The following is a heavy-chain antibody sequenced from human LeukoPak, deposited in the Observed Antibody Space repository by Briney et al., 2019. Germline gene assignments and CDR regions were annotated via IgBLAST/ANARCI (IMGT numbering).Heavy chain of an antibody. V-gene: IGHV4-34*01. CDR3: ARVHYDFWSGYAYYFDY. CDR1: GGSFSGYY. D-gene: IGHD3-3*01. J-gene: IGHJ4*02. CDR2: INHSGST. Sequence: SETLSLTYAVYGGSFSGYYWSWIRQPPGKGLEWIGEINHSGSTNYNPSLKSRVTISVDTSKNQFSLKLSSVTAADTAVYYCARVHYDFWSGYAYYFDYWGQGTLVTVSS.